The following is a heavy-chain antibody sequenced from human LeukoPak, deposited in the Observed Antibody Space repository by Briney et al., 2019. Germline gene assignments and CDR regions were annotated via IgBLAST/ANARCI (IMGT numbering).Heavy chain of an antibody. CDR3: ARGDWNDSCFDY. D-gene: IGHD1-1*01. V-gene: IGHV4-34*01. CDR1: GGSFSGYY. J-gene: IGHJ4*02. Sequence: SETLSLTCAVYGGSFSGYYWSWIRQPPGKGLEWIGSMYYSGSTCYNPSLKSRVTISVDTSKNQFSLRLSSVTAADTAVYYCARGDWNDSCFDYWGQGTLVTVSS. CDR2: MYYSGST.